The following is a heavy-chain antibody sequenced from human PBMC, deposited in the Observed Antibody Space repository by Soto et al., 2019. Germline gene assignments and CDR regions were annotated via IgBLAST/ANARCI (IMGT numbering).Heavy chain of an antibody. CDR1: GDSVSSNSAA. CDR3: ARDYLYIISSSTYYFDY. V-gene: IGHV6-1*01. J-gene: IGHJ4*02. Sequence: PSQTLSSTCAIFGDSVSSNSAAWNWIRPSPSRGLEWLGRTYYRSKWYNDYAVSVKSRITINPDTSKNQLSLQLNSVTPEDTAVYYCARDYLYIISSSTYYFDYWGQGTLVTVSS. D-gene: IGHD6-6*01. CDR2: TYYRSKWYN.